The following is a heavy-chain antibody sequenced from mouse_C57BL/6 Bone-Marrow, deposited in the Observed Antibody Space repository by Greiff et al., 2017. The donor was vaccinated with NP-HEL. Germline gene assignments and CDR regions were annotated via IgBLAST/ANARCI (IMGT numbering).Heavy chain of an antibody. D-gene: IGHD2-4*01. CDR3: ARGLYDYLYAMDY. CDR2: IDPSDSET. V-gene: IGHV1-52*01. CDR1: GYTFTSYW. J-gene: IGHJ4*01. Sequence: QVQLQQPGAELVRPGSSVKLSCKASGYTFTSYWMHWVKQRPIQGLEWIGNIDPSDSETHYNQKFKDKATLTVDKSSSTAYMRLSSLTSEASAVYYCARGLYDYLYAMDYWGQGTSVTVSS.